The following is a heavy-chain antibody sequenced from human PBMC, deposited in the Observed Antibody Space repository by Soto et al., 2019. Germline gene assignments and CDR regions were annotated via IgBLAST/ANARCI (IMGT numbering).Heavy chain of an antibody. CDR3: ARDEYNWNYLN. Sequence: EVQLVESGGGLVQPGGSLRLSGAASGFTCSSYWMIWVRQAPGKGLEWVANIKQDGSEKYYVDSVKGRFTISRDNAKNSLYLQMNSLRAEDTAVYYCARDEYNWNYLNWGQGTLVTVSS. CDR2: IKQDGSEK. D-gene: IGHD1-7*01. V-gene: IGHV3-7*01. CDR1: GFTCSSYW. J-gene: IGHJ4*02.